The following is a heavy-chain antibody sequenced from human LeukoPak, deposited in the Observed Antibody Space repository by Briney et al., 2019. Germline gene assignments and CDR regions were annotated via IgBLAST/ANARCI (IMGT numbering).Heavy chain of an antibody. CDR3: ARAGPPFDP. D-gene: IGHD1-14*01. V-gene: IGHV1-8*02. Sequence: ASVKASCKASGGTFSSYAINWVRQATGQGLEWMGWMNPNSGNTGYAQKFQGRVTMTRNTSISTAYMELSSLRSEDTAVYYCARAGPPFDPWGQGTLVTVSS. CDR2: MNPNSGNT. CDR1: GGTFSSYA. J-gene: IGHJ5*02.